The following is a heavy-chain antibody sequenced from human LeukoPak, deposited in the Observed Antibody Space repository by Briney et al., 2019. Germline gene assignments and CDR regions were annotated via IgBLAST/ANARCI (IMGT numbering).Heavy chain of an antibody. CDR2: ISAYNGNT. V-gene: IGHV1-18*01. CDR3: ARDRGVTTPYYYYMDV. J-gene: IGHJ6*03. Sequence: ASVKVSCKASGYTFTTDGISWVRQAPGQGLEWMGWISAYNGNTNYAQKLQGRVTMTTDTSTSTAYMELRSLRSDDTAVYYCARDRGVTTPYYYYMDVWGKGTTVTVSS. D-gene: IGHD2-21*02. CDR1: GYTFTTDG.